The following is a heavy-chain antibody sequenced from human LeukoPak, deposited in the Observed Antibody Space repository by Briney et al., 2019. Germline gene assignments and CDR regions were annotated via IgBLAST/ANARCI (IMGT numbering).Heavy chain of an antibody. CDR2: INWNGGST. J-gene: IGHJ5*02. D-gene: IGHD4-17*01. V-gene: IGHV3-20*01. Sequence: GGSLRLSCAASGFTFDDYGMSWVRQAPGKGLEWVSGINWNGGSTGYADSVKGRFTISRDNAKNSLYLQMNSLRAEDTALYHCARVLGWSFYGDSTGWFDPWGQGTLVTVSS. CDR1: GFTFDDYG. CDR3: ARVLGWSFYGDSTGWFDP.